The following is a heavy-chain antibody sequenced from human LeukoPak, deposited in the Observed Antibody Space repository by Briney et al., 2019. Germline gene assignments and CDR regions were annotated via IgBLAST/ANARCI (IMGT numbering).Heavy chain of an antibody. D-gene: IGHD2-2*01. V-gene: IGHV1-2*02. CDR3: ARDRSPYCSGTSCYSWFDP. CDR1: GYTFTGYY. CDR2: INPNSGGT. Sequence: LWASVKVSCKASGYTFTGYYMHWVRQAPGQGLEWMGWINPNSGGTNYAQKFQGRVTMTRDTSISTAYMELSRLRSDDTAVYYCARDRSPYCSGTSCYSWFDPWGQGTLVTVSS. J-gene: IGHJ5*02.